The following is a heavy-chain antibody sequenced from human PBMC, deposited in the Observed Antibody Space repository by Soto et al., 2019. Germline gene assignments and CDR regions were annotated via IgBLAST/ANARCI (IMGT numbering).Heavy chain of an antibody. CDR2: ISSSGSTI. CDR3: ARDRMEDIVVVVAAQDAFDI. CDR1: GFTFGDYD. D-gene: IGHD2-15*01. V-gene: IGHV3-11*01. J-gene: IGHJ3*02. Sequence: GGSLRLSCGASGFTFGDYDVSWIRQAPGKGLEWVSYISSSGSTIYYADSVKGRFTISRDNAKNSLYLQMNSLRAEDTAVYYCARDRMEDIVVVVAAQDAFDIWGQGTMVTVSS.